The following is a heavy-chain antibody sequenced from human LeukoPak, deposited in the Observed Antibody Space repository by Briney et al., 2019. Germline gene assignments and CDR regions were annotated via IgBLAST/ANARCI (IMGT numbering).Heavy chain of an antibody. J-gene: IGHJ4*02. D-gene: IGHD1-26*01. V-gene: IGHV3-30-3*01. CDR1: GFTFSSYA. Sequence: GGSLRLSCAASGFTFSSYAMHWVRQAPGKGLEWVAVISYDGSNKYYADSVKGRFTISRDNSKNTLYLQMNSLRAEDTAVYYCAKEKWELLRSFDYWGQGTLVTVSS. CDR2: ISYDGSNK. CDR3: AKEKWELLRSFDY.